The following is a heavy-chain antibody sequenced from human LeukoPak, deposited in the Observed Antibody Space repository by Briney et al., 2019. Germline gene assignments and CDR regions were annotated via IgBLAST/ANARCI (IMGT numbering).Heavy chain of an antibody. V-gene: IGHV3-74*01. CDR3: ARVTLVGAPSY. D-gene: IGHD1-26*01. CDR2: INSDGSST. Sequence: GGSLRLSGAASGFTFSSYWMHWVRQAPGKGLVWVSRINSDGSSTSYADSVKGRFTISRDNAKNTLYLQMNSLRAEDTAVYYCARVTLVGAPSYWGQGTLVTVSS. CDR1: GFTFSSYW. J-gene: IGHJ4*02.